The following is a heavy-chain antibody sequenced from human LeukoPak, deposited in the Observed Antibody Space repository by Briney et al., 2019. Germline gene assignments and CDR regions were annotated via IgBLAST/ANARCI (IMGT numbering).Heavy chain of an antibody. Sequence: GASVKVSCKASNYTFITYDINWVRQAPGQGLEWMGWISAKNGDTNYSQKFQGRVTMTTDTSATTAYMELRSLISDDTAVYYCARDLTPLGDLGGYWGQGTLVTVSS. CDR3: ARDLTPLGDLGGY. J-gene: IGHJ4*02. D-gene: IGHD3-10*01. CDR1: NYTFITYD. CDR2: ISAKNGDT. V-gene: IGHV1-18*01.